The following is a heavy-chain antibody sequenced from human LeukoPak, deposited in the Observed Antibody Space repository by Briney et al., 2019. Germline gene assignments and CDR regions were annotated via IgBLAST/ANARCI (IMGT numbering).Heavy chain of an antibody. Sequence: GRSLRLSCAASGFTFSSYGMHWVRQAPGKGLEWVAVIWYDGSNKYYADSVKGRFTISRDNSKNPLYLQMNSLRAEDTAVYYCARVGDYVEDLYYFDYWGQGTLVTVSS. D-gene: IGHD4-17*01. CDR1: GFTFSSYG. V-gene: IGHV3-33*01. CDR3: ARVGDYVEDLYYFDY. CDR2: IWYDGSNK. J-gene: IGHJ4*02.